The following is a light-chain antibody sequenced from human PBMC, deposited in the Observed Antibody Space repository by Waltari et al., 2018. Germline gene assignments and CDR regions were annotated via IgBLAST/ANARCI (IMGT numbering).Light chain of an antibody. J-gene: IGLJ2*01. CDR2: EDN. CDR1: SDSIASFY. Sequence: NFMLTQPPSMSESPGKTVIIYCTRSSDSIASFYVQGFQQRPGSAPTTVIFEDNQRPSGVPDRFSGSIDSSSNSASLTISGLKPEDEADYYCQSYDGSSVVFGGGTKLTVL. CDR3: QSYDGSSVV. V-gene: IGLV6-57*04.